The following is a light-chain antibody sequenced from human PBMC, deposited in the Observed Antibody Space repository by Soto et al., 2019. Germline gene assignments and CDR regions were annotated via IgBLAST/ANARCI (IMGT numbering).Light chain of an antibody. CDR2: DAS. CDR1: QSVSSS. Sequence: EIVLTQSTATLSLSPGERATLSCRASQSVSSSLAWYQQKPGQAPRLLIYDASNRATGIPARFSGSGSGTDFTLTISSLEPEDFAVYYCQQRSNWPYTFGQGTKLEIK. V-gene: IGKV3-11*01. CDR3: QQRSNWPYT. J-gene: IGKJ2*01.